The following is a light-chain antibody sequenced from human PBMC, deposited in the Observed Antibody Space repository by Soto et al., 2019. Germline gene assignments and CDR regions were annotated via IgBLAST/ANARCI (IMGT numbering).Light chain of an antibody. CDR1: QSVSSY. J-gene: IGKJ4*01. Sequence: EIVLTQSPATLSLSPRERATLSCRASQSVSSYLAWYQQRPGQPPRLLIYDASNRATGVPARFSGSGSGTDFTLAISILEPEDFAVDYCQQRSNWPPLTFGGGTKVEIK. CDR3: QQRSNWPPLT. V-gene: IGKV3-11*01. CDR2: DAS.